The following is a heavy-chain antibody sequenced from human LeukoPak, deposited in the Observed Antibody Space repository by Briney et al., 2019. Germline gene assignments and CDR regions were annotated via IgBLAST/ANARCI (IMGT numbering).Heavy chain of an antibody. CDR1: GGSIRSYY. V-gene: IGHV4-59*01. D-gene: IGHD1-26*01. CDR3: ARGEGAVLEFDY. Sequence: SETLSLTCTVSGGSIRSYYWSWIRQPPGKGLEWIGYIYSSGNTKYNPSLKSRVTMSVDTSKDQLSLKVTSVTAADTAVYYCARGEGAVLEFDYWGQGTLVTVSS. CDR2: IYSSGNT. J-gene: IGHJ4*02.